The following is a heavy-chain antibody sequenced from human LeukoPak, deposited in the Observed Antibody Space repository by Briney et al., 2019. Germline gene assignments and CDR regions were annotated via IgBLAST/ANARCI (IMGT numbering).Heavy chain of an antibody. D-gene: IGHD1-1*01. CDR1: GFSFSSYS. J-gene: IGHJ4*02. CDR2: ISSSSSSSI. Sequence: GGSLSLSCAASGFSFSSYSMNWVRQAPGKGLEWVSSISSSSSSSIYYADSVKGRFTISRDNAKNSLYLQMNSLRADDTAVYYCARGGSGNWNAPFDYWGQGTLVTVSS. V-gene: IGHV3-21*01. CDR3: ARGGSGNWNAPFDY.